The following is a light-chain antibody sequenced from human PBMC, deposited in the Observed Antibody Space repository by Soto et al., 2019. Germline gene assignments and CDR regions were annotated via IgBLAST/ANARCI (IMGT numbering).Light chain of an antibody. CDR3: QQYNSWT. Sequence: DIQMTHSPSTLSTSVGDRVTITCRASQSISPWLAWYQQTPGKAPKPLIYKASNLESGVPSRFTGRGSGTEFTLTISSLQPDDFATYYCQQYNSWTFGQGTQVDIK. V-gene: IGKV1-5*03. CDR2: KAS. CDR1: QSISPW. J-gene: IGKJ1*01.